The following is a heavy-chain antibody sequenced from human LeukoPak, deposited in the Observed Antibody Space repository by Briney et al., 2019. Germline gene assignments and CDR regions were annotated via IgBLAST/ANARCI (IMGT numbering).Heavy chain of an antibody. CDR2: IYHSGST. CDR3: ARSWGNYYSYMDV. D-gene: IGHD3-16*01. CDR1: GYSISSGYY. J-gene: IGHJ6*03. V-gene: IGHV4-38-2*02. Sequence: TASETLSLTCTVSGYSISSGYYWGWIRQPPGQGLEWIGSIYHSGSTYYNPSLKSRVTISVDTSKNQFSLTLTSVTAADTAVYYCARSWGNYYSYMDVWGKGNTVTVSS.